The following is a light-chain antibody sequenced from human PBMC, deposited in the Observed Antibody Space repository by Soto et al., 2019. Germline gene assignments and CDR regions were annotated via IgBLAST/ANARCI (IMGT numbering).Light chain of an antibody. CDR3: RQYYSTRQT. J-gene: IGKJ1*01. CDR2: WAS. Sequence: DIVMTQSPDSLAVSLGERATINCKSSQSVLYSSNNKNYVAWYQQKPGQPPKLLIYWASTRESGVPDRFSGSGSGTEFTLTISGLQAEDVAVYYCRQYYSTRQTFGQGTKVEIK. V-gene: IGKV4-1*01. CDR1: QSVLYSSNNKNY.